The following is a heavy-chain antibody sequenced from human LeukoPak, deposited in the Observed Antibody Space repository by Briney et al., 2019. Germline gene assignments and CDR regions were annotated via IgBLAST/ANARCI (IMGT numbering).Heavy chain of an antibody. CDR2: ISYDGSNK. CDR1: GFTFDDYA. D-gene: IGHD5-18*01. CDR3: AREMGYSYGPHYFDY. Sequence: PGRSLRLSCAASGFTFDDYAMHWVRQAPGKGLEWVAVISYDGSNKYYADSVKGRFTISRDNSKNTLYLQMNSLRAEDTAVYYCAREMGYSYGPHYFDYWGQGTLVTVSS. J-gene: IGHJ4*02. V-gene: IGHV3-30*04.